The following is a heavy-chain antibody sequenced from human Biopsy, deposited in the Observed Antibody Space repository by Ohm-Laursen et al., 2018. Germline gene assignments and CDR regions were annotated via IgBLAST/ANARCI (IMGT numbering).Heavy chain of an antibody. J-gene: IGHJ6*02. Sequence: PGTLSLTCSVSGGSISSYYWSWIRQPPGKGLECIGYIYYSGSTNYSPSLKSRVTMSVDTSKNQFSLKLSSATAADTAVYYCARLWGGYHFHGMDVWGQGTTVTVSS. CDR3: ARLWGGYHFHGMDV. CDR2: IYYSGST. D-gene: IGHD7-27*01. V-gene: IGHV4-59*08. CDR1: GGSISSYY.